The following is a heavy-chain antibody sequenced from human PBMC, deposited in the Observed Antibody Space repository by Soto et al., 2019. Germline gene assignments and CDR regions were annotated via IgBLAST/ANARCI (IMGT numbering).Heavy chain of an antibody. D-gene: IGHD2-15*01. CDR2: IWYDGSNK. CDR3: AREGCSGGSCYSFVYYFDY. Sequence: QVQLVESGGGVVQPGRSLRLSCAASGFTFSSYGMHWVRQAPGKGLEWVAVIWYDGSNKYYADSVKGRFTISRDNSKNTLYLQRNSLRAEDTAVYYCAREGCSGGSCYSFVYYFDYWGQGTLVTVSS. J-gene: IGHJ4*02. CDR1: GFTFSSYG. V-gene: IGHV3-33*01.